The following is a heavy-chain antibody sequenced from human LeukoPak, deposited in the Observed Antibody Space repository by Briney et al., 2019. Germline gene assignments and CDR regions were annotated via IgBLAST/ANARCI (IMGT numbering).Heavy chain of an antibody. J-gene: IGHJ4*02. CDR3: ATHRDSSGTYGLDN. V-gene: IGHV3-23*01. Sequence: GGSLRLSCAASGFTFYTYAMSWVRQAPGKGLEWVSAISGRGDSTNYADSVKGRFTISRDNSKNTVLLQMSSLRVKDTAVYYCATHRDSSGTYGLDNWGQGALVAVVS. CDR2: ISGRGDST. CDR1: GFTFYTYA. D-gene: IGHD3-10*01.